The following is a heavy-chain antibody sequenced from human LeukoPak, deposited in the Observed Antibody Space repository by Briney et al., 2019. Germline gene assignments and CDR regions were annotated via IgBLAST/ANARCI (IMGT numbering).Heavy chain of an antibody. D-gene: IGHD3-16*01. Sequence: ASVKVSCKASGYTFTSYYMHWVRQAPGQGLEWMGIINPSGGSTSYAQKFQGRVTMTRDMSTSTAYMELSRLRSDDTAVYYCARVRYRLAETYIDYWGQGTLVTVSS. CDR1: GYTFTSYY. V-gene: IGHV1-46*01. J-gene: IGHJ4*02. CDR3: ARVRYRLAETYIDY. CDR2: INPSGGST.